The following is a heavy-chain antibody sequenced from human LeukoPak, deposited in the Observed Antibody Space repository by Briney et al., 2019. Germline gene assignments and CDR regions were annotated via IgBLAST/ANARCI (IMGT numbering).Heavy chain of an antibody. CDR3: ARFSSGWYYFDY. CDR2: ISSRSSHT. D-gene: IGHD6-19*01. J-gene: IGHJ4*02. CDR1: GXTFSDYY. V-gene: IGHV3-11*03. Sequence: GGSLRLSCAASGXTFSDYYMSWIRQAPGKGLEWGSYISSRSSHTNYADSVKGRFTISRDNAKNSLYLQMNSLRAEDTAVYYCARFSSGWYYFDYWGQGTLVTVSS.